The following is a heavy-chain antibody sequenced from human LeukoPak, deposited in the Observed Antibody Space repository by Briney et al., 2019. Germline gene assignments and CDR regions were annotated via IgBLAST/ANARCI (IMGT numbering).Heavy chain of an antibody. CDR2: IKQDGSEK. CDR1: GFTFSSYA. CDR3: ARVRGTTVTLSGYYFDH. Sequence: PGGSLRLSCAASGFTFSSYAMSWVRQAPGKGLEWVANIKQDGSEKYYVDSVKGRFTISRDNAKNSLYLQMNSLRAEDTAVYYCARVRGTTVTLSGYYFDHWGQGTLVTVSS. V-gene: IGHV3-7*01. J-gene: IGHJ4*02. D-gene: IGHD4-17*01.